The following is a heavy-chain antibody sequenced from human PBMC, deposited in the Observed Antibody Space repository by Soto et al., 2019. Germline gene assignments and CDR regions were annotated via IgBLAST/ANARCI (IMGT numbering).Heavy chain of an antibody. CDR3: ASSFTSSQWRYGMDV. J-gene: IGHJ6*02. CDR2: ISAYNGNT. CDR1: GYTFTNYG. D-gene: IGHD2-2*01. V-gene: IGHV1-18*01. Sequence: QVQLVQSGAEVKKPGASVKVSCKASGYTFTNYGISWVRQAPGQGLEWMGWISAYNGNTNYAQKLQGRVTMTTDTSTSTAYIELRSLRSDDTAVYYCASSFTSSQWRYGMDVWGQGTTVTVSS.